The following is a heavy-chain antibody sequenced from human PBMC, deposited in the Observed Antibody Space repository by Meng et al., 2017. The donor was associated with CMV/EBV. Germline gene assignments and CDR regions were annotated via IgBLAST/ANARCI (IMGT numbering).Heavy chain of an antibody. CDR1: GFTFSTYT. CDR2: ISRTSSYI. V-gene: IGHV3-21*01. Sequence: GESLKISCAASGFTFSTYTMTWVRQAPGKGLEWVSSISRTSSYIYYSDLVKGRFTISRDNAENSLYLQMNSLRGEDTAVYFCARVGDSGGPLGYWGQGTRVTVSS. D-gene: IGHD3-16*01. J-gene: IGHJ4*02. CDR3: ARVGDSGGPLGY.